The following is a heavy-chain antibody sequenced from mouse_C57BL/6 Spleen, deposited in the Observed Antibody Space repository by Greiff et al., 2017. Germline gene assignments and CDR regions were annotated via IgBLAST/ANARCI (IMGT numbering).Heavy chain of an antibody. V-gene: IGHV1-5*01. Sequence: SGTVLARPGASVKMSCKTSGYTFTSYWMHWVKQRPGQGLEWIGAIYPGNSETSYNQKFKGKAKLTAVTSASTAYMELSSLTNEDSAVYYCTRLDSNFLYYFDYWGQGTTLTVSS. CDR2: IYPGNSET. CDR1: GYTFTSYW. J-gene: IGHJ2*01. CDR3: TRLDSNFLYYFDY. D-gene: IGHD2-5*01.